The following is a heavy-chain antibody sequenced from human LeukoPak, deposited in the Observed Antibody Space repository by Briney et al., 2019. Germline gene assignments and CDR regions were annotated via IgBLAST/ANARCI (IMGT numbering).Heavy chain of an antibody. CDR3: ARDYYYGSGSYYGPLDY. V-gene: IGHV3-48*04. CDR1: GFTFSSYS. D-gene: IGHD3-10*01. Sequence: GGSLRLSCAASGFTFSSYSMNWVRQAPGKGLEWVSYISSSSSTIYYADSVKGRFTISRDNAKNSLYLQMNSLRAEDTAVYYCARDYYYGSGSYYGPLDYWGQGTLVTVSS. CDR2: ISSSSSTI. J-gene: IGHJ4*02.